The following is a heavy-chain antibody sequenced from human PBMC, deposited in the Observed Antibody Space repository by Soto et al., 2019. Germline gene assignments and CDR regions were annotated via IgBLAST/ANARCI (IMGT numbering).Heavy chain of an antibody. Sequence: EVQLLESGGGLVQPGGSLRISCAASRFTLSRYWMTWLRQAPGKGLEWVANIKQDASEKWYVDSVKGRFSISRDNANNSLYLQMNSLGAEDTAIYYCARHPLGYCSTGSCFNSDWYFDLWGRGTLVTVSS. V-gene: IGHV3-7*03. J-gene: IGHJ2*01. CDR3: ARHPLGYCSTGSCFNSDWYFDL. CDR2: IKQDASEK. CDR1: RFTLSRYW. D-gene: IGHD2-15*01.